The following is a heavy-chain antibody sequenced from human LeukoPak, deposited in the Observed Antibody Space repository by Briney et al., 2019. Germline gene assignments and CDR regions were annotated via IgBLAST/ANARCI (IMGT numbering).Heavy chain of an antibody. CDR2: IYYSGST. V-gene: IGHV4-30-4*01. CDR3: ARCFYDILTGYQNYFDY. Sequence: PSETLSLTCTVSGGSISSGDYYWSWIRQPPGKGLEWIGYIYYSGSTYYNPSLKSRVTISVDKSKNQFSLKLSSVTAADTAVYYCARCFYDILTGYQNYFDYWGQGTLVTVSS. D-gene: IGHD3-9*01. CDR1: GGSISSGDYY. J-gene: IGHJ4*02.